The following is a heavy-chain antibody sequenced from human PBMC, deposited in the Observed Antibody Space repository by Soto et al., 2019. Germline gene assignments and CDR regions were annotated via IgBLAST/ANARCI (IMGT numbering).Heavy chain of an antibody. Sequence: ALVKVSCKVSGYTLTELSMHWVRQAPGKGLEWMGGFDPEDGETIYAQKFQGRVTMTEDTSTDTAYMELSSLRSEDTAVYYCATSYTIFGVVPRDWFDPWGQGTLVTVSS. CDR2: FDPEDGET. V-gene: IGHV1-24*01. CDR3: ATSYTIFGVVPRDWFDP. J-gene: IGHJ5*02. CDR1: GYTLTELS. D-gene: IGHD3-3*01.